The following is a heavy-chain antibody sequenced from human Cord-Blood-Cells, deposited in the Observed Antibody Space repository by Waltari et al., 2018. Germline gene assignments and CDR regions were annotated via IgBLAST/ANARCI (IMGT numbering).Heavy chain of an antibody. J-gene: IGHJ5*02. D-gene: IGHD6-13*01. V-gene: IGHV4-34*01. Sequence: QVQLQQWGAGLLKPSETLSLTCAVYGGSFSGYYWSWIRQPPGKGLEWIGEINHSGSTNYNPSLKSRFTTSVDTSKNQFSLKLSSVTAADTAVYYCARRSAAAVLGWFDPWGQGTLVTVSS. CDR3: ARRSAAAVLGWFDP. CDR2: INHSGST. CDR1: GGSFSGYY.